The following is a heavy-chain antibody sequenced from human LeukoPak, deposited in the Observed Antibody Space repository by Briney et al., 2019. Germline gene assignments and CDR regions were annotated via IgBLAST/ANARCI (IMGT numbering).Heavy chain of an antibody. J-gene: IGHJ5*02. D-gene: IGHD5-12*01. CDR1: GGSISNYY. CDR2: IYSSGTT. V-gene: IGHV4-4*07. Sequence: SETLSLTCTVSGGSISNYYWSWIRQPAGKGLEWIGRIYSSGTTIYNPSLKSRVTMSVDTSKNQFSLKLSSVTAADTAVYFCASGSSGYDPWGQGTLVSVSS. CDR3: ASGSSGYDP.